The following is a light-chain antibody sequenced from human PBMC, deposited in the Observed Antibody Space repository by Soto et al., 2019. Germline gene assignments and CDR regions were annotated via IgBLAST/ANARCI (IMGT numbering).Light chain of an antibody. Sequence: EIVMTQSPATLSASPGERATLSCRASQSVSNKLAWYQQKPGQAPRLLIYDASNRATNIPVRFSGSGSGTDFILTITGLQSEDFAVYYCQQYKNWPAWTFGQETKVEIK. CDR2: DAS. J-gene: IGKJ1*01. CDR3: QQYKNWPAWT. CDR1: QSVSNK. V-gene: IGKV3-15*01.